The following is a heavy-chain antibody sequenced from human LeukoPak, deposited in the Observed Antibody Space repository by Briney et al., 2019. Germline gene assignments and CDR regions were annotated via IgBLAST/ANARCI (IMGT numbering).Heavy chain of an antibody. V-gene: IGHV5-51*01. CDR1: GYSFTSYW. Sequence: GSLLKISCKGSGYSFTSYWIGWVRQMPGKGLEWMGIIPPLGSATSYSPSFQGQVTIADDKSISTTYLQWSSLKASDTAMYYCARCGGEVSPSCDYWGQGTLGT. CDR3: ARCGGEVSPSCDY. D-gene: IGHD3-16*01. CDR2: IPPLGSAT. J-gene: IGHJ4*02.